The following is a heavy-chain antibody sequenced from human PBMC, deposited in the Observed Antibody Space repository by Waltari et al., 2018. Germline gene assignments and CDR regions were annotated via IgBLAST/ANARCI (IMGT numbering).Heavy chain of an antibody. CDR3: ARDSSGSYYYYYYGMDV. V-gene: IGHV3-30-3*01. Sequence: QVQLVESGGGVVQPGRSLRLSCAASGFTFSSYAMHWVRQAPGKGLEWVAVISYDGSNKYYADSVKGRFTISRDNSKNTLYLQMNSLRAEDTAVYYCARDSSGSYYYYYYGMDVWGQGTTVTVSS. J-gene: IGHJ6*02. CDR2: ISYDGSNK. D-gene: IGHD1-26*01. CDR1: GFTFSSYA.